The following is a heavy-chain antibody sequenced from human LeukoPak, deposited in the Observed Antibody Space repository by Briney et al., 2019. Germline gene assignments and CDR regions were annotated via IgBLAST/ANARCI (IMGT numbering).Heavy chain of an antibody. CDR2: MNPNSGNT. CDR1: GYTFTSYD. Sequence: GASVKVSCKASGYTFTSYDINWVRQATGQGLEWMGWMNPNSGNTGYAQKFQGKVTMTRDTSISTAYMELSSLRSEDTAVYYCARGVPAASTAFDPWGQGTLVTVSS. CDR3: ARGVPAASTAFDP. J-gene: IGHJ5*02. D-gene: IGHD2-2*01. V-gene: IGHV1-8*01.